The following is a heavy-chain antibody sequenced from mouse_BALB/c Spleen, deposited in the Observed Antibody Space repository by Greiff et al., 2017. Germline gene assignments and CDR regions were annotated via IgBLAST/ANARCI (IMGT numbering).Heavy chain of an antibody. Sequence: DVKLVESGGGLVQPGGSRKLSCAASGFTFSSFGMHWVRQAPEKGLEWVAYISSGSSTIYYADTVKGRFTISRDNPKNTLFLQMTSLRSEDTAMYESAGAGGDYFDYWGQGTTLTVSA. CDR2: ISSGSSTI. J-gene: IGHJ2*01. V-gene: IGHV5-17*02. D-gene: IGHD6-1*01. CDR1: GFTFSSFG. CDR3: AGAGGDYFDY.